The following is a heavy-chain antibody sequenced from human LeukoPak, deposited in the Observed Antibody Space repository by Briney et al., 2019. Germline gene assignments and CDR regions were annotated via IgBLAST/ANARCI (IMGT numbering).Heavy chain of an antibody. J-gene: IGHJ4*02. D-gene: IGHD3-22*01. Sequence: SETLSLTCAVSGGSISSGGYSGSWIRQPPGKGLEWIGYIYHSGSTYYNPSLKSRVTISVDRSENQFALKLSSVTAADPAVYYCARDGPSGGSSGYYYSYFDYWGQATLVTVSS. CDR2: IYHSGST. CDR1: GGSISSGGYS. CDR3: ARDGPSGGSSGYYYSYFDY. V-gene: IGHV4-30-2*01.